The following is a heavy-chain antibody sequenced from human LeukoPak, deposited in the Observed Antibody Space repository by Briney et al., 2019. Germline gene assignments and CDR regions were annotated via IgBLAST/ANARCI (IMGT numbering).Heavy chain of an antibody. CDR3: ASWAINNSGWTGFDY. J-gene: IGHJ4*02. CDR1: GFTFQNYA. Sequence: GGSLRLSCAASGFTFQNYAMSWVRQAPGKGLEWASSISGSGPSTDYADSVKGRFTISRDKAKNTLYLQMNSLRAEDTAVYYCASWAINNSGWTGFDYWGQGTLVTVSS. V-gene: IGHV3-23*01. CDR2: ISGSGPST. D-gene: IGHD6-19*01.